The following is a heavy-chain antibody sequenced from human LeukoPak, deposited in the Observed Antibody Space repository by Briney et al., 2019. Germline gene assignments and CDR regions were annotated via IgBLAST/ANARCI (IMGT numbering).Heavy chain of an antibody. J-gene: IGHJ4*02. D-gene: IGHD3-3*01. CDR3: ARTNFWISH. V-gene: IGHV3-53*01. CDR2: IYSGENP. Sequence: TGGSLRLSCAASGFTVSSNYKSWVRHAPGKGLEWVSVIYSGENPYYADSVTGRFTISRDNYKNAVYLQMNSLTAEDTAVYHCARTNFWISHWGQGTLVTVSS. CDR1: GFTVSSNY.